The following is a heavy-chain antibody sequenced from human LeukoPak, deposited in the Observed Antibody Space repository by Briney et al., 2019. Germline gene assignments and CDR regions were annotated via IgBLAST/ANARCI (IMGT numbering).Heavy chain of an antibody. CDR3: ARGRTYYDFWRDSLDWFDP. CDR2: IYTSGST. CDR1: GGSISSNY. D-gene: IGHD3-3*01. V-gene: IGHV4-4*07. J-gene: IGHJ5*02. Sequence: SETLSLTCTVSGGSISSNYWSWIRQPAGKGLEWIGRIYTSGSTNYNPSLKSRVTMSVDTSKNQFSLKLSSVTAADTAVYYCARGRTYYDFWRDSLDWFDPWGQGTLVTVSS.